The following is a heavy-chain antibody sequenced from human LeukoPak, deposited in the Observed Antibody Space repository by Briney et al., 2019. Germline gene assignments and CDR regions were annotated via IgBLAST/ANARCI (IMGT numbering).Heavy chain of an antibody. CDR3: ARGLVYYDILTGSRYFDI. Sequence: SETLSLTCAVYGGSFSGYYWSWIRQPPGKGLEWIGEINHSGSTNYNPSLKSRVTISVDTSKNQFSLKLSSVTAADTAVYYCARGLVYYDILTGSRYFDIWGQGTMVTVS. J-gene: IGHJ3*02. D-gene: IGHD3-9*01. CDR1: GGSFSGYY. CDR2: INHSGST. V-gene: IGHV4-34*01.